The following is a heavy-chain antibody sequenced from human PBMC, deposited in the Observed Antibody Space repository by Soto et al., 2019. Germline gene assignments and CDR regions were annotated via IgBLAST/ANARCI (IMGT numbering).Heavy chain of an antibody. CDR2: ISSSSSDM. CDR3: ARDHGYCSGVSRYYFDY. CDR1: GFKFNNAW. D-gene: IGHD2-15*01. J-gene: IGHJ4*02. Sequence: GGSLRLSCAASGFKFNNAWMNWVRQAPGKGLEWVSSISSSSSDMHYADSVKGRFTISRDNAKKSLYLQMNSLRAEDTAVYYCARDHGYCSGVSRYYFDYWGQGILVTVSS. V-gene: IGHV3-21*01.